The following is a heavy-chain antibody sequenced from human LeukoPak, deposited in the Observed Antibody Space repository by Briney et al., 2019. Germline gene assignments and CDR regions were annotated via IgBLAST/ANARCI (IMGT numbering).Heavy chain of an antibody. D-gene: IGHD5-18*01. CDR1: GFTFSSYW. V-gene: IGHV3-74*01. J-gene: IGHJ4*02. CDR2: IKGDGSCT. Sequence: GGSLRLSCAASGFTFSSYWMHWVRHTPGKGLVWVSRIKGDGSCTSYADSVKGRFTISRDNAKNTLYLQMNSLRAEDTAVYYCARDGYSFGHDFDYWGQGTLVTVSS. CDR3: ARDGYSFGHDFDY.